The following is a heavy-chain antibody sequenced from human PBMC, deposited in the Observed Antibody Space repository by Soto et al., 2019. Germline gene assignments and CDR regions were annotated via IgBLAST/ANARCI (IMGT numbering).Heavy chain of an antibody. J-gene: IGHJ1*01. V-gene: IGHV1-69*01. D-gene: IGHD3-22*01. CDR1: GGTFSSYA. CDR3: ARGAGGYPPPPEYFQH. CDR2: IIPIFGTA. Sequence: QVQLVQSGAEVKKPGSSVKVSCKASGGTFSSYAISWERQAPGQGLEWMGGIIPIFGTANYAQKFQGRVTITADESTSTAYMELSSLRSEDTAVYYCARGAGGYPPPPEYFQHWGQGTLVTVSS.